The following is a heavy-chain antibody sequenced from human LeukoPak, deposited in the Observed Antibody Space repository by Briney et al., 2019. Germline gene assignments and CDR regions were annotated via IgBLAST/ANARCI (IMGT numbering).Heavy chain of an antibody. CDR3: ARAMCGSGSYNYYYYYYMDV. CDR1: GFTFSSYE. J-gene: IGHJ6*03. Sequence: GGSLRLSCAASGFTFSSYEMNWVRQAPGKGLEWVSYISSSGSTIYYADSVKGRFTISRDNAKNSLYLQMNSLRAEDTAVYYCARAMCGSGSYNYYYYYYMDVWGKGTTVTISS. D-gene: IGHD3-10*01. V-gene: IGHV3-48*03. CDR2: ISSSGSTI.